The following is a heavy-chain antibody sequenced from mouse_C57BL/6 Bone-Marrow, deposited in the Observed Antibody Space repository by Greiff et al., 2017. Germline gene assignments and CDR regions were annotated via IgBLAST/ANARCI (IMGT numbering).Heavy chain of an antibody. CDR1: GYTFTSYG. Sequence: QVHVKQSGAELARPGASVKLSCKASGYTFTSYGISWVKQRTGQGLEWIGEIYPRSGNTYYNEKFKGKATLTADKSSSTASMELRSLTSEDSAVDYCASGVYPGDWGQGTTLTVSS. CDR3: ASGVYPGD. V-gene: IGHV1-81*01. J-gene: IGHJ2*01. CDR2: IYPRSGNT. D-gene: IGHD2-1*01.